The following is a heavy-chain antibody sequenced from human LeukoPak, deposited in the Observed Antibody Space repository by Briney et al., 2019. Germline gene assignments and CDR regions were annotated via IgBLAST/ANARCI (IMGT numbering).Heavy chain of an antibody. CDR1: GYIFSNYW. Sequence: GESLKISCKGSGYIFSNYWIGWVRQMPGKGLEWMGIIYPSNSDTRYSPSFQGQVTLSVDKSINTAYLQWSSLKASDTAMYYCARSQGGSNYDYWGQGTLVTVSS. V-gene: IGHV5-51*01. J-gene: IGHJ4*02. D-gene: IGHD5-24*01. CDR2: IYPSNSDT. CDR3: ARSQGGSNYDY.